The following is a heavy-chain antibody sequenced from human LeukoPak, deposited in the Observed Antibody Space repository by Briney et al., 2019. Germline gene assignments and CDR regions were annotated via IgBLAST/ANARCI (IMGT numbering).Heavy chain of an antibody. J-gene: IGHJ4*02. V-gene: IGHV4-61*02. Sequence: SETLPLTCTVSGGSFSSSSYYWSWIRQPAGKGLEWIGRIYHTGRVTYNPSLEGRVTISIDTSKNHFSLQLNSVTAADTAVYFCASGDFDCWGQGTLVTVSS. CDR1: GGSFSSSSYY. CDR3: ASGDFDC. CDR2: IYHTGRV.